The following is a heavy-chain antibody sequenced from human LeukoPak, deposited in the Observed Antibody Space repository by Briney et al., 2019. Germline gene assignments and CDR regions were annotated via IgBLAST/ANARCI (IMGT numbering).Heavy chain of an antibody. CDR3: ARGYCSSTSCYISNWFDP. D-gene: IGHD2-2*02. J-gene: IGHJ5*02. CDR2: VSAYNGNT. Sequence: ASVKVSCKAPGYTFTSYGISWVRQAPGQGLEWMGWVSAYNGNTNYAQKLQGRVTMTTDTSTSTAYMELRSLRSDDTAVYYCARGYCSSTSCYISNWFDPWGQGTLVTVSS. CDR1: GYTFTSYG. V-gene: IGHV1-18*01.